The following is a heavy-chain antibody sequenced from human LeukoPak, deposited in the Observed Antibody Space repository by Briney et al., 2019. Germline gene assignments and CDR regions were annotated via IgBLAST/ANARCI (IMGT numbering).Heavy chain of an antibody. Sequence: SVKASCKASGGTFSSYAISWVRQAPGQGLEWMGGIIPIFGTANYAQKFQGRVTITADESTSTAYMELSSLRSEDTAVYYCARNAVPDRPFSGMDVWGKGTTVTVSS. J-gene: IGHJ6*04. V-gene: IGHV1-69*13. CDR1: GGTFSSYA. D-gene: IGHD2-2*01. CDR3: ARNAVPDRPFSGMDV. CDR2: IIPIFGTA.